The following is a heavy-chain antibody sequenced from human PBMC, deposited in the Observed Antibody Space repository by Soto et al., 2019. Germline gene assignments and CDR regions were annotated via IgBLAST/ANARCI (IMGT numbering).Heavy chain of an antibody. J-gene: IGHJ4*02. Sequence: SVKVSCKASGGTFSSYAISWVRQAPGQGLEWMGGIIPIFGTANYAQKFQGRDTITADESTSTAYRELSSLGSEDTAVYYCAKDDGGTRTLYFDYWGQGTLVTVSS. V-gene: IGHV1-69*13. CDR1: GGTFSSYA. CDR3: AKDDGGTRTLYFDY. D-gene: IGHD1-7*01. CDR2: IIPIFGTA.